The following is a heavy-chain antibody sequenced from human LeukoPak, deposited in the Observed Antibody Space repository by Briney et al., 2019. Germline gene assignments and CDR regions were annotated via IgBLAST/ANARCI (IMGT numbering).Heavy chain of an antibody. Sequence: PGRSLRLSCAASGFTFSSYGMHWVRQAPGKGLEWVAVIWYDGSNKYYADSVKGRFTISRDNSKNTLYLQMNSLRAEDTAVYYCARDFTIFGVVILDYWGQGTLVTVSS. J-gene: IGHJ4*02. V-gene: IGHV3-30*19. CDR3: ARDFTIFGVVILDY. D-gene: IGHD3-3*01. CDR1: GFTFSSYG. CDR2: IWYDGSNK.